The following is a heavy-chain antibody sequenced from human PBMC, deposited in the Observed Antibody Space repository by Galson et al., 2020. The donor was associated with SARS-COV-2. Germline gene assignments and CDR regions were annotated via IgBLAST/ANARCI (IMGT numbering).Heavy chain of an antibody. D-gene: IGHD6-6*01. Sequence: RQAPGKGLEWVSSISSSSSYIYYADSVKGRFTISRDNAKNSLYLQMNSLRADDTAVYYCARVGSSSAVNYYHYYMDVWGKGTTVTVSS. J-gene: IGHJ6*03. CDR2: ISSSSSYI. CDR3: ARVGSSSAVNYYHYYMDV. V-gene: IGHV3-21*01.